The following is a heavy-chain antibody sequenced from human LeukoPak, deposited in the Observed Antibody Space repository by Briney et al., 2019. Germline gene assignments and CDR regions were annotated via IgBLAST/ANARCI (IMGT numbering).Heavy chain of an antibody. CDR3: ARAGKAGYYYMDV. Sequence: SQTLSLTCTVSGGSISSGSYYWSWIRQPAGKGLERIGRIYTSGSTNYNPSLKSRVTISVDTSKNQFSLKLSSVTAADTAVYYCARAGKAGYYYMDVWGKGTTVTVSS. CDR2: IYTSGST. CDR1: GGSISSGSYY. J-gene: IGHJ6*03. D-gene: IGHD3-10*01. V-gene: IGHV4-61*02.